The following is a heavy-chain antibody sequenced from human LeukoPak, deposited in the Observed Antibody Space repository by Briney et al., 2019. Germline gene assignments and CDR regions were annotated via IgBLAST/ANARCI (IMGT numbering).Heavy chain of an antibody. J-gene: IGHJ4*02. Sequence: ASVKVSCKASGYTFTNYYMHWVRQAPGQGHEWMGIINPSAGSTGYAQKFRGRVIMTRDTSTSTVYMELSSLRSEDTAVYYCAKMGDYGDLDYWGQGTLVTVSS. D-gene: IGHD4-17*01. CDR1: GYTFTNYY. CDR2: INPSAGST. CDR3: AKMGDYGDLDY. V-gene: IGHV1-46*01.